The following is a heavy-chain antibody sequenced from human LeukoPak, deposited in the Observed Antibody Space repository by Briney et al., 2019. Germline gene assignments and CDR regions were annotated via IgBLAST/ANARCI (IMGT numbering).Heavy chain of an antibody. CDR1: GYSFTTYW. D-gene: IGHD5-24*01. J-gene: IGHJ3*02. V-gene: IGHV5-51*01. CDR2: IYPADSDT. CDR3: ARHEPTNADAFDI. Sequence: GESLKISCQGSGYSFTTYWIGWVRQMPEKGLEWMGFIYPADSDTRYSPSFQGQVTISADKSINTAYLQWNSLKASDTAIYYCARHEPTNADAFDIWGQGTVVTISS.